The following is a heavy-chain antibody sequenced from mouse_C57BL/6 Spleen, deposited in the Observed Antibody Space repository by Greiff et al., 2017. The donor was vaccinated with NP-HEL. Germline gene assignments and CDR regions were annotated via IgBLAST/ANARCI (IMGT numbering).Heavy chain of an antibody. J-gene: IGHJ3*01. CDR1: GYTFTSYW. Sequence: QVQLQQPGAELVKPGASVKLSCKASGYTFTSYWMPWVKQRPGQGLEWIGMIHPNSGSTNYNEKFKSKATLTVDKSSSTAYMQLSSLTSEDSAVYYCAPNYYGSSYDWFAYWGQGTLVTVSA. V-gene: IGHV1-64*01. D-gene: IGHD1-1*01. CDR3: APNYYGSSYDWFAY. CDR2: IHPNSGST.